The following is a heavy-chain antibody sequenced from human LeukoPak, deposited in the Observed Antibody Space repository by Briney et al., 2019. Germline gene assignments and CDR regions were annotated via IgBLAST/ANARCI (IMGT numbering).Heavy chain of an antibody. J-gene: IGHJ5*02. CDR2: VDPEDGET. CDR3: VVVPAAIRNSVWFDP. CDR1: GYTFTDYY. D-gene: IGHD2-2*02. V-gene: IGHV1-69-2*01. Sequence: ASVKISCKVSGYTFTDYYMHWVQQAPGKGLEWMGLVDPEDGETIYAEKFQGRVTITADTSTDTAYTELSSLRSEDTAVYYCVVVPAAIRNSVWFDPWGQGTLVTVSS.